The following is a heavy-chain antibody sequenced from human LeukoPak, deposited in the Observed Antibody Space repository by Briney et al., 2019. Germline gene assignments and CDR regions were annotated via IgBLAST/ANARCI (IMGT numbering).Heavy chain of an antibody. CDR2: ISNSGSI. Sequence: SETLSLTCTVSGGSISSHYWTWIRQSPVKGLEWIGDISNSGSISYNPSLKSRVTISIDTSKNQFSLKLSSVTAADTAVYYCARGRFLNYYYYYMDVWGKGTTVTVSS. CDR1: GGSISSHY. CDR3: ARGRFLNYYYYYMDV. J-gene: IGHJ6*03. V-gene: IGHV4-59*11. D-gene: IGHD2/OR15-2a*01.